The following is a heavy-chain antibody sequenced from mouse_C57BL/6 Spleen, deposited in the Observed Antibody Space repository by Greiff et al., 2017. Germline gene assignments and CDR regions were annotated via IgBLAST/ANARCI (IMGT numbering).Heavy chain of an antibody. V-gene: IGHV5-16*01. J-gene: IGHJ1*03. CDR1: GFTFSDYY. Sequence: EVKVVESGGGLVQPGGSMKLSCTASGFTFSDYYMAWVRLVPEKGLEWVANINYDGSSTYYPDSLKSRFIISRDNAKNILYLQMSSLKSEDTSTYYCAGNELCSSGSWYCDVWGTGTTVTVSS. D-gene: IGHD3-2*02. CDR2: INYDGSST. CDR3: AGNELCSSGSWYCDV.